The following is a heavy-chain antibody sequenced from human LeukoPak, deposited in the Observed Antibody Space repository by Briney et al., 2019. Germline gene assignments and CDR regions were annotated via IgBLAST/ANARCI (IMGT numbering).Heavy chain of an antibody. CDR1: GFTFSSYA. V-gene: IGHV3-7*01. D-gene: IGHD1-26*01. J-gene: IGHJ6*03. CDR2: IKQDGSEK. CDR3: AREVELSYYYYYMDV. Sequence: GGSLRLSCAASGFTFSSYAMHWVRQAPGKGLEWVANIKQDGSEKYYVDSVKGRFTISRDNAKNSLYLQMNSLRAEDTAVYYCAREVELSYYYYYMDVWGKGTTVTISS.